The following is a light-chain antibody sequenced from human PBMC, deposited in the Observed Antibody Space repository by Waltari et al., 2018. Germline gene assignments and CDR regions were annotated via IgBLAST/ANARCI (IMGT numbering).Light chain of an antibody. V-gene: IGLV3-21*02. CDR2: DDI. J-gene: IGLJ3*02. CDR1: NIGTKS. CDR3: QVWDSNSDHLVM. Sequence: SYVVTQPPSVSVAPGQTARITCRGNNIGTKSVHWYQQKPGQAPVLVVYDDIDRPSGISERFSGSNSGNTATLTISRVEAGDEADYYCQVWDSNSDHLVMFGGGTKLTVL.